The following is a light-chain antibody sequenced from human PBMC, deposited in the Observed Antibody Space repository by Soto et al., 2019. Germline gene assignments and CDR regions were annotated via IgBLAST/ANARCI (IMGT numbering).Light chain of an antibody. Sequence: DIVMTQSPDYLAVSLGERATINCKSSQSLLYRSNNKNYLAWYQQKPGQPPKLLIYWASTRESGVPDRFSGSGSGTDFTLTINSLQPEDVAVYYCQRYYNTPLTFGGGTRVEIK. CDR2: WAS. V-gene: IGKV4-1*01. CDR3: QRYYNTPLT. J-gene: IGKJ4*01. CDR1: QSLLYRSNNKNY.